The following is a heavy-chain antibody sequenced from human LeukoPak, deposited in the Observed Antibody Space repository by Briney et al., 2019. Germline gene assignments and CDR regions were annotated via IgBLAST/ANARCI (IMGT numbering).Heavy chain of an antibody. D-gene: IGHD6-13*01. CDR1: GFTFSSCE. CDR3: AAKHSSWYSGFDY. J-gene: IGHJ4*02. CDR2: ISSSGSTI. Sequence: GGSLRLSCAASGFTFSSCEMNWVRQAPGKGLEWVSYISSSGSTIYYADSVKGRFTISRDNAKNSLYLQMNSLRAEDTAVYYCAAKHSSWYSGFDYWGQGTLVTVSS. V-gene: IGHV3-48*03.